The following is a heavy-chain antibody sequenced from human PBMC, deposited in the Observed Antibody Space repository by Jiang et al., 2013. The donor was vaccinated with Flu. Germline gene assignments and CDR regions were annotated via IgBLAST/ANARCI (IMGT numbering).Heavy chain of an antibody. CDR3: ARDRPGEILPGY. V-gene: IGHV4-31*02. Sequence: PSLKSRVTISADTSKNQFSLNLSSVTVADTAVYYCARDRPGEILPGYWGQGILVTVSS. J-gene: IGHJ4*02. D-gene: IGHD7-27*01.